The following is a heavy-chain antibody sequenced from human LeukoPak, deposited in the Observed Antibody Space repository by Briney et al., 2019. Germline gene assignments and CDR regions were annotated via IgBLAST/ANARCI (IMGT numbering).Heavy chain of an antibody. J-gene: IGHJ6*04. CDR1: GFTFSSYS. Sequence: GGSLRLSCVASGFTFSSYSMNWVRQAPGKGLEWVSYISSSGSTIYYADSVKGRFTISRDNAKNSLYLQMNSLRAEDTAVYYCAELGITMIGGVWGKGTTVTVSS. CDR2: ISSSGSTI. CDR3: AELGITMIGGV. V-gene: IGHV3-48*04. D-gene: IGHD3-10*02.